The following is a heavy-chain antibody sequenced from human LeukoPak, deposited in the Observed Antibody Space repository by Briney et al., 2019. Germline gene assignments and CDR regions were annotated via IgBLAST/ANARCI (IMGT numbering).Heavy chain of an antibody. V-gene: IGHV3-23*01. D-gene: IGHD1-26*01. Sequence: GGSLRLSCAASGFTVSSNYMSWVRQAPGKGLEWVSAISGSGGSTYYADSVKGRFTISRDNSKNTLYLQMNSLRAEDTAVYYCAKVGGRVIYYYYYMDVWGKGTTVTVSS. CDR2: ISGSGGST. CDR3: AKVGGRVIYYYYYMDV. CDR1: GFTVSSNY. J-gene: IGHJ6*03.